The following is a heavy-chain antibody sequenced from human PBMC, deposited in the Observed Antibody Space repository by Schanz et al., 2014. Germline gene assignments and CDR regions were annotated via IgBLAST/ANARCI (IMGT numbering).Heavy chain of an antibody. J-gene: IGHJ3*01. D-gene: IGHD2-8*02. CDR1: GYTFSDYG. CDR3: ATMWGYCTATACQVLEVLDV. Sequence: QVQLVQSGDEVKKPGASVKVSCKTSGYTFSDYGITWVRQAPGQGLEWVGWISPYTGNTHYFDKMKGRVARTTDPATSTASMELRSLRSDDTAMYYCATMWGYCTATACQVLEVLDVWGQGTMVTVSS. CDR2: ISPYTGNT. V-gene: IGHV1-18*01.